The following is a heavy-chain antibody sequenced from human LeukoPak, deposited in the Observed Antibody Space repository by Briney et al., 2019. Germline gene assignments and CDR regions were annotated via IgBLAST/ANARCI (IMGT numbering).Heavy chain of an antibody. V-gene: IGHV3-9*03. CDR2: ISWNSGSI. Sequence: PGGSLRLSCAASGFTFDDYAMHWVRQAPGKGLEWVSGISWNSGSIGYADSVKGRFTICRDNAKNSLYLQMNSLRAEDMAFYYCAQDILHILGSGSSYMDVWGKGTTVTVSS. D-gene: IGHD1-26*01. J-gene: IGHJ6*03. CDR3: AQDILHILGSGSSYMDV. CDR1: GFTFDDYA.